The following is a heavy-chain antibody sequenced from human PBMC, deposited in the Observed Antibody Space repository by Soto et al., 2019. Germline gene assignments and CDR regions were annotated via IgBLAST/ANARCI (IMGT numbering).Heavy chain of an antibody. Sequence: ASETLSLTCTVSGASLSSAAYYWTWIRKHPGKGLEWIGYIFSIGTTSYNSSLKRRVTISVDTSKNQFFLKLNSMPAADTAVYYWARSPRIAPGPPWFDAWGQGALVTVSS. CDR2: IFSIGTT. D-gene: IGHD6-13*01. CDR1: GASLSSAAYY. J-gene: IGHJ5*02. V-gene: IGHV4-31*03. CDR3: ARSPRIAPGPPWFDA.